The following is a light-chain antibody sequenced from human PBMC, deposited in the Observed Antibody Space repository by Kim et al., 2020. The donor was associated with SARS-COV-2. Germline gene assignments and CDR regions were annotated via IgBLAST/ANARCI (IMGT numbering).Light chain of an antibody. CDR1: SSNIGRNT. J-gene: IGLJ3*02. CDR3: AAWDDSLNGRL. Sequence: ELTQPPSASGTPGQRVTISCSGSSSNIGRNTVDWYQQLPGTAPKLLIYNDNQRPSGVPDRFSGSKSGTSASLAISGLQSDDESDYYCAAWDDSLNGRLFGGGTKVTVL. CDR2: NDN. V-gene: IGLV1-44*01.